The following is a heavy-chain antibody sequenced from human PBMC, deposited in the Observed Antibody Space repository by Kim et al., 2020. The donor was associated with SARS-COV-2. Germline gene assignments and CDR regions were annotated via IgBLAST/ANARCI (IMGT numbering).Heavy chain of an antibody. CDR2: ISYDGSNK. CDR3: ARGSDILTGYYYY. V-gene: IGHV3-30*04. J-gene: IGHJ4*02. D-gene: IGHD3-9*01. CDR1: GFTFSSYA. Sequence: GGSLRLSCAASGFTFSSYAMHWVRQAPGKGLEWVAVISYDGSNKYYADSVKGRFTISRDNSKNTLYLQMNSLRAEDTAVYYCARGSDILTGYYYYWGQGTLVTVSS.